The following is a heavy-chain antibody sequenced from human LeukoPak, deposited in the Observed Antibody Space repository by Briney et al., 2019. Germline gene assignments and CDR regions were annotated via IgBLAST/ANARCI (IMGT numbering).Heavy chain of an antibody. D-gene: IGHD1-26*01. V-gene: IGHV3-74*01. CDR1: GFTFSNYW. Sequence: PGGSLRLSCAASGFTFSNYWMHWVRQAPGKGLVWVSRVHSDGRSTTYADSVKGRFTNSRGNAKNTLYLQISSLRVEDTAVYYCARGGTYSFDYWGQGTLVTVSS. J-gene: IGHJ4*02. CDR2: VHSDGRST. CDR3: ARGGTYSFDY.